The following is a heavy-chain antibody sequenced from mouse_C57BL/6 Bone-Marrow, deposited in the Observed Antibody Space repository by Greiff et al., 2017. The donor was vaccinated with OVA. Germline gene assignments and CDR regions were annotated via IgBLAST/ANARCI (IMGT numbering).Heavy chain of an antibody. J-gene: IGHJ2*01. V-gene: IGHV5-6*01. D-gene: IGHD4-1*01. Sequence: EVHLVESGGDLVKPGGSLKLSCAASGFTFSSYGISWVRQTPDKRLEWVATISSGGSYTYYPDSVKGRFTISRDNAKNTLYLQMSSLKSEDTAMYYCARPTGTLYFDYWGQGTTLTVSS. CDR1: GFTFSSYG. CDR3: ARPTGTLYFDY. CDR2: ISSGGSYT.